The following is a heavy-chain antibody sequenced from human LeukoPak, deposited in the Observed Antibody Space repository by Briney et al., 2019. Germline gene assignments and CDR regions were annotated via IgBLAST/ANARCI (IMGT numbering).Heavy chain of an antibody. CDR3: ARDSRDPTQYGSGSYDFYYYYGMDV. V-gene: IGHV4-4*07. Sequence: SETLSLTCTVPGGSISSYYWSWIRQPAGKGLEWIGRIYTSGSTNYNPSLKSRVTMSVDTSKNQFSLKLSSVTAADTAVYYCARDSRDPTQYGSGSYDFYYYYGMDVWGQGTTVTVSS. CDR2: IYTSGST. D-gene: IGHD3-10*01. CDR1: GGSISSYY. J-gene: IGHJ6*02.